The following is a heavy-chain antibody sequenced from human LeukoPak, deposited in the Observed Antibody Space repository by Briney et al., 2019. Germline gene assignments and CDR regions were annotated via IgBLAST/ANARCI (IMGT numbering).Heavy chain of an antibody. Sequence: PSETLSLTCTVSGGSISSYYWSWIRQPPGKGLEWIGYIYYSGSTNYNPSLKSRVTISVDTSKNQFSLKLSSVTAADTAVYYCARDSLPPNYYYYYMDVWGKGTTVTVSS. J-gene: IGHJ6*03. CDR2: IYYSGST. D-gene: IGHD1-26*01. CDR3: ARDSLPPNYYYYYMDV. CDR1: GGSISSYY. V-gene: IGHV4-59*12.